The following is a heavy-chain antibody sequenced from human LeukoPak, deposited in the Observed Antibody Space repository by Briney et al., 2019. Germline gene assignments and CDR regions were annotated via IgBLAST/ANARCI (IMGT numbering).Heavy chain of an antibody. J-gene: IGHJ5*02. CDR2: ISSSSSYI. V-gene: IGHV3-21*01. Sequence: GGSLRLSCAASGFTFSSYSMNWVRQTPGKGLEWVSSISSSSSYIYYADSVKGRFTISRDNAKNSLYLQMNSLRAEDTAVYYCARGLYCSSTSCYFVVGRFDPWGQGTLVTVSS. CDR3: ARGLYCSSTSCYFVVGRFDP. CDR1: GFTFSSYS. D-gene: IGHD2-2*01.